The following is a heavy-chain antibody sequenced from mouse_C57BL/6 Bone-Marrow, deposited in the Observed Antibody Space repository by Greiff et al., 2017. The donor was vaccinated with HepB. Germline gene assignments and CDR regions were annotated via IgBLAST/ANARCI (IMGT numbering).Heavy chain of an antibody. J-gene: IGHJ2*01. Sequence: EVKLLESEGGLVQPGSSMKLSCTASGFTFSDYYMAWVRQVPEKGLEWVANINYDGSSTYYLDSLKSRFIISRDNAKNILYLHMSSLKSEDTATYYCARDLDYFDYWGQGTTLTVSS. CDR2: INYDGSST. V-gene: IGHV5-16*01. CDR3: ARDLDYFDY. CDR1: GFTFSDYY.